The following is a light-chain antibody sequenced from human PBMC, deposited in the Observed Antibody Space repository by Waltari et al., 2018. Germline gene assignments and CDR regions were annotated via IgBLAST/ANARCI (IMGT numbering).Light chain of an antibody. CDR1: SLRVSY. V-gene: IGLV3-19*01. CDR3: NSRDSSGHHK. J-gene: IGLJ2*01. CDR2: GSN. Sequence: SSGLTQDPGVSVALGQTVTITCQGDSLRVSYVSWYQQKPGQAPLLVMYGSNDRPSVIPDRFSCSTSRKTASLIITGAQEEDEADYYCNSRDSSGHHKFGGGTKLTVL.